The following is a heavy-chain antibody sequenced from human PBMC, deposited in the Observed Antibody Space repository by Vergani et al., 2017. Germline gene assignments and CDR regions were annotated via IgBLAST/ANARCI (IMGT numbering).Heavy chain of an antibody. D-gene: IGHD7-27*01. CDR1: GFTFSSYE. CDR2: ISSSGSTI. Sequence: EVQLVESGGGLVQPGGSLRLSCAASGFTFSSYEMNWVRQAPGKGLEWVSYISSSGSTIYYADSVKGRFTISRDNAKNSLYLQMNSLRAEDTAVYYCARDLGQPLRLDYRGQGTLVTVSS. CDR3: ARDLGQPLRLDY. V-gene: IGHV3-48*03. J-gene: IGHJ4*02.